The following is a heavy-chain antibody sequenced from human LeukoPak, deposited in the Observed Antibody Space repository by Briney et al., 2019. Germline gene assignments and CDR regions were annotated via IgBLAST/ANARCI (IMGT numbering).Heavy chain of an antibody. CDR1: GYTFTGYY. D-gene: IGHD4-17*01. J-gene: IGHJ4*02. Sequence: GASVKVSCKASGYTFTGYYMHWVRQAPGQGLEWMGWINPSSGGTNYAQKFQGRVTMTRDTSISTAYMELSRLRSDDTAVYYCARSENGDYAPSFDYWGQGTLVTVSS. CDR3: ARSENGDYAPSFDY. CDR2: INPSSGGT. V-gene: IGHV1-2*02.